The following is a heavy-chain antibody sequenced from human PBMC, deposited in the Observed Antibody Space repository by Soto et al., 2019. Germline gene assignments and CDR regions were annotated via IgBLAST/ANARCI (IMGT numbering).Heavy chain of an antibody. Sequence: QVQLVQSGAEVKKPGASVKVSCKASGDTFTNYDINWVRQATGQGLEWMGRMNPNSGNTGYAQKFKGRVTVTRNTSITTAYMELSSLRSEDTAVYYCARGRNGMDVWGQGTTVTVSS. CDR1: GDTFTNYD. CDR2: MNPNSGNT. CDR3: ARGRNGMDV. V-gene: IGHV1-8*01. J-gene: IGHJ6*02.